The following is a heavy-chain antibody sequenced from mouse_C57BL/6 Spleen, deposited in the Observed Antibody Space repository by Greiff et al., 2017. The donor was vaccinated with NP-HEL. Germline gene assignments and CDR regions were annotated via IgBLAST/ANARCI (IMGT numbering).Heavy chain of an antibody. Sequence: VQLQQSGAELARPGASVKLSCKASGYTFTSYGISWVKQRTGQGLEWIGEIYPRSGNTYYNEKFKGKATLTADKSSSTAYMELRSLTSEDSAVYFCARGGSGYVGFAYWGQGTLVTVSA. CDR1: GYTFTSYG. D-gene: IGHD3-2*02. CDR3: ARGGSGYVGFAY. J-gene: IGHJ3*01. CDR2: IYPRSGNT. V-gene: IGHV1-81*01.